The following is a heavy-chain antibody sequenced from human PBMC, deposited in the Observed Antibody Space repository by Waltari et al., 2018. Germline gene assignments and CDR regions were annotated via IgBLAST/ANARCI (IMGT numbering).Heavy chain of an antibody. CDR2: IYYSGST. V-gene: IGHV4-39*07. CDR3: ARKGSYSRRDFDY. Sequence: QLQLQESGPGLVKPSETLSLTCPVSGGSIRSSSYSWGWIRQPPGKGLEWIGSIYYSGSTYYNPSLKSRVTISVDTSKNQFSLKLSSVTAADTAVYYCARKGSYSRRDFDYWGQGTLVTVSS. D-gene: IGHD1-26*01. J-gene: IGHJ4*02. CDR1: GGSIRSSSYS.